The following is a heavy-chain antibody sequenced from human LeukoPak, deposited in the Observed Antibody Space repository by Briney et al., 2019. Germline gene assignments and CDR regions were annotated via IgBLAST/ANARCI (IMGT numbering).Heavy chain of an antibody. J-gene: IGHJ4*02. V-gene: IGHV1-2*06. CDR2: INPNTGGT. D-gene: IGHD3-22*01. CDR1: GYTFTSNY. Sequence: ASVKVSCKASGYTFTSNYMHWVRQAPGQGLEWMGRINPNTGGTNYAQKFQGRVTMTRDTPISTAYMELNRLRSDDTAVYYCASLGPDSSGYFMVDYWGQGTLVTVSS. CDR3: ASLGPDSSGYFMVDY.